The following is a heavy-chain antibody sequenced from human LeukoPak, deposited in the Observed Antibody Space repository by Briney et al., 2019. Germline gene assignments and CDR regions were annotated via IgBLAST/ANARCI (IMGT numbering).Heavy chain of an antibody. Sequence: GGSLRLSCTPSGFTFSSHAMSWVRQAPGKGLEWVSAISGSGGSTYYADSVKGRFTISRDNSKNTLYLQMNSLRAEDTAVYYCAKRDSSGYLRQPPDYWGQGTLVTVSS. CDR3: AKRDSSGYLRQPPDY. CDR2: ISGSGGST. J-gene: IGHJ4*02. V-gene: IGHV3-23*01. D-gene: IGHD3-22*01. CDR1: GFTFSSHA.